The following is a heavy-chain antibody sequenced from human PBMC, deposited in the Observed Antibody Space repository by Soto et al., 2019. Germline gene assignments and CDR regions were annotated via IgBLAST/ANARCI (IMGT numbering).Heavy chain of an antibody. CDR3: AKRYYYDNSGLWDY. CDR1: GFAFSSYA. Sequence: EVQLLESGGGLVQPGGSLRLSCAASGFAFSSYAMSWVRQAPGKGLEWVSAITSSGDTTHYRDSVKGRFTISRDNSKNTPHLQMNSLRAEDTAVYYCAKRYYYDNSGLWDYWGQGTLVTVSS. J-gene: IGHJ4*02. CDR2: ITSSGDTT. D-gene: IGHD3-22*01. V-gene: IGHV3-23*01.